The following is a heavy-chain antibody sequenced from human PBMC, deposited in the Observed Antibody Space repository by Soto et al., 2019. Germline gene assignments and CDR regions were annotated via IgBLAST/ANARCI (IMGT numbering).Heavy chain of an antibody. J-gene: IGHJ4*02. CDR2: INQDGSEK. D-gene: IGHD2-15*01. CDR1: GFIFSTYW. CDR3: ARDRRDDLLAASNFDF. Sequence: GGSLRLSCAASGFIFSTYWMSWVRQAPGKGLEWVANINQDGSEKYYVDSVKGRFTISRDNAKSSLYLQMNSLRAEDTAVYYCARDRRDDLLAASNFDFWGQGTLVTVSS. V-gene: IGHV3-7*01.